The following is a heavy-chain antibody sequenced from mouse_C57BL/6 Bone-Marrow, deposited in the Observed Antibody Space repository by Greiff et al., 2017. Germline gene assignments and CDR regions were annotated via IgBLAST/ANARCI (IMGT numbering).Heavy chain of an antibody. CDR2: IDPSDSYT. V-gene: IGHV1-69*01. Sequence: QVQLQQPGAELVMPGASVKLSCKASGYTFTSYWMHWVKQRPGQGLEWIGEIDPSDSYTNYNQKFKGKSTLTVDKSSSTAYTQLSSLTSEDSAVYYCARRGDYDGSWFAYWGQGTLVTVSA. J-gene: IGHJ3*01. CDR1: GYTFTSYW. CDR3: ARRGDYDGSWFAY. D-gene: IGHD2-3*01.